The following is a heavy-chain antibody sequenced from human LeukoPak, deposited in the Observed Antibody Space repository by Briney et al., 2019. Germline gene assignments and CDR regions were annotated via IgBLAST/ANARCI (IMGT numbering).Heavy chain of an antibody. J-gene: IGHJ4*02. V-gene: IGHV3-30*04. CDR1: GFTFSDYA. D-gene: IGHD2-15*01. CDR3: ARDLGYCSGGSCTGPFLDY. Sequence: GGSLRLSCAASGFTFSDYAMGWVRQAPGKGLEWVAVISYDGSNKYYADSVKGRFTISRDNSKNTLYLQMNSLRAEDTAVYYCARDLGYCSGGSCTGPFLDYWGQGTLVTVSS. CDR2: ISYDGSNK.